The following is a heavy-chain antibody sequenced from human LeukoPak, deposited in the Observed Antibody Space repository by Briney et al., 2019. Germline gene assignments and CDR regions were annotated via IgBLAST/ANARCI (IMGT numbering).Heavy chain of an antibody. CDR2: ISSSSSYI. CDR3: ARSPEIYFMDV. V-gene: IGHV3-21*01. J-gene: IGHJ6*03. CDR1: GFTFSSYS. D-gene: IGHD5-24*01. Sequence: GGSLRLSCAASGFTFSSYSMNWVRQAPGKGLEWVSSISSSSSYIYYADSVKGRLTISRDNAKNSLYLQMNSLRAEDTAVYYCARSPEIYFMDVWGKGTTVTVSS.